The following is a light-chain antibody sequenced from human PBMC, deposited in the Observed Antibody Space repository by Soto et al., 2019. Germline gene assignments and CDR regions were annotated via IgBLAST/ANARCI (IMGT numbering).Light chain of an antibody. J-gene: IGLJ1*01. Sequence: QSALTQPASVSGSPGQSISISCTGTSCDVGGYNYVSWYQQHPGKAPKLMIYDVSNRPSGVSNRFSGSKSGNTASPTISGLQAEDEADYYCSSYTSSSTSYVFGTGTKVTVL. CDR1: SCDVGGYNY. CDR3: SSYTSSSTSYV. CDR2: DVS. V-gene: IGLV2-14*01.